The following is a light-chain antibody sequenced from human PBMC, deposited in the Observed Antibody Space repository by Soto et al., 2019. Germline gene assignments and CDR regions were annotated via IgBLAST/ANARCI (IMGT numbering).Light chain of an antibody. CDR3: QQRSNWPAT. V-gene: IGKV3-11*01. CDR1: QNINRY. J-gene: IGKJ4*01. Sequence: EIVLTQSPVTLSLSPGGRATLSCRASQNINRYLAWYHQKPGQPPRLLIYDASTRATGIPDRFSGSGSGTDFTLTISSLEPEDFAVYYCQQRSNWPATFGGGTKVDIK. CDR2: DAS.